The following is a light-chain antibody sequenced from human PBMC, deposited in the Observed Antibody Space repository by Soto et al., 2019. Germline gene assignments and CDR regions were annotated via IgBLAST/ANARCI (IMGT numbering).Light chain of an antibody. CDR2: LDSDGSH. J-gene: IGLJ2*01. CDR1: SGHSSYA. CDR3: QTWGTGIHVV. Sequence: QPVLTQSPSASASLGASVKLTCTLSSGHSSYAIAWDQQQPEKGPRYLMKLDSDGSHTKGDAIPGRFSGSSSGAERYLTISSLQSEDEADYYCQTWGTGIHVVFGGGTKLTVL. V-gene: IGLV4-69*01.